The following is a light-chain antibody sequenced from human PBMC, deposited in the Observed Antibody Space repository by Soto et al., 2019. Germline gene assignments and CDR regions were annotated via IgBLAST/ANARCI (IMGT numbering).Light chain of an antibody. V-gene: IGKV3-15*01. Sequence: EIVLTQSPGTLSVSPGERATLSCRASQSVSSNLGWYQQKPGQAPRLLIYGASTRATGIPARFSGSVSGTEFTLTISSLQSEDFAVYYCQQYNNWPLTFGGGTKVEIK. CDR1: QSVSSN. J-gene: IGKJ4*01. CDR2: GAS. CDR3: QQYNNWPLT.